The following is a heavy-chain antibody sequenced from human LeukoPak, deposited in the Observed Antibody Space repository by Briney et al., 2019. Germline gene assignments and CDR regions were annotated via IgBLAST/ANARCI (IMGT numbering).Heavy chain of an antibody. CDR1: GFTFSSYE. CDR2: ISSSGSTI. D-gene: IGHD3-10*01. V-gene: IGHV3-48*03. J-gene: IGHJ4*02. CDR3: AREILDYYGSGSYYNVLDY. Sequence: GGSLRLSCAASGFTFSSYEMNWVRQAPGKGLEWVSYISSSGSTIYYADSVKGRFTISRDNAKNSLYLQMNSLRAEDTAVYYCAREILDYYGSGSYYNVLDYWGQGTLVTVSS.